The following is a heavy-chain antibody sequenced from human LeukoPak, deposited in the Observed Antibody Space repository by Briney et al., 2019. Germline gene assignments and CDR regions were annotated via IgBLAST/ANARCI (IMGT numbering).Heavy chain of an antibody. J-gene: IGHJ3*02. CDR3: ARDQLGTRDAFDI. V-gene: IGHV4-34*01. D-gene: IGHD6-13*01. CDR1: GGSFSGYY. CDR2: INYSGST. Sequence: SETLSLTCAVYGGSFSGYYWSWIRQPPGKGLEWIGEINYSGSTNYNPSLKSRVTISVDTSKNQFSLKLSSVTAADTAVYYCARDQLGTRDAFDIWGQGTMVTVSS.